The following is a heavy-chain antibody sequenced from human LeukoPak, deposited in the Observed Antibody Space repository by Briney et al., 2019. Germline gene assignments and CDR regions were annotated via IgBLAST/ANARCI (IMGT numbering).Heavy chain of an antibody. Sequence: GGSLRLSCAASGLTFSSYAMSWVRQAPGEGLEWVSTISGTGVSTYYTDSVKGRFTISRDNAKNSLYLQMNSLKDEDTAVYYCATDKYGGPVHWGQGTLVTVSS. D-gene: IGHD5-12*01. J-gene: IGHJ4*02. CDR3: ATDKYGGPVH. V-gene: IGHV3-23*01. CDR1: GLTFSSYA. CDR2: ISGTGVST.